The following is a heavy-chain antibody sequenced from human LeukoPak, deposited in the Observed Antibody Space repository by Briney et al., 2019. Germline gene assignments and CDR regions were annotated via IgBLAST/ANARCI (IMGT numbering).Heavy chain of an antibody. V-gene: IGHV1-3*01. CDR2: INAGNGNT. CDR1: GYTFTSYA. CDR3: ARAYCSGGSCYPIDY. Sequence: ASVKVSCKASGYTFTSYAMHWVRQAPGQRLEWMGWINAGNGNTKYSQKFQGRVTITRDTSASTAYMELSSLRSEDTAVYNCARAYCSGGSCYPIDYWGQGTLVTVSS. J-gene: IGHJ4*02. D-gene: IGHD2-15*01.